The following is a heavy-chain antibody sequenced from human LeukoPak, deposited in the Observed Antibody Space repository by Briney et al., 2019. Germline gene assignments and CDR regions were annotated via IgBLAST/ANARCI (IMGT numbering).Heavy chain of an antibody. CDR1: GFTFSIYD. D-gene: IGHD2-2*01. J-gene: IGHJ1*01. CDR2: MGKTAGDT. V-gene: IGHV3-13*04. CDR3: AKEPYCSSTSCIGEYFQR. Sequence: GGSLRLSCTASGFTFSIYDMHWVRQATGKGLEWVSGMGKTAGDTYYSGSVKGRFTISRENAENSVYLEMNSLEAGDTAVYYCAKEPYCSSTSCIGEYFQRWRQGTLVTVPS.